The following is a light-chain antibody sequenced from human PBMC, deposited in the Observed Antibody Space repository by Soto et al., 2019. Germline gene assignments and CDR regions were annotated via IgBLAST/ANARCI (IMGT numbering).Light chain of an antibody. CDR2: GAS. CDR3: QQYGSSPPGLT. V-gene: IGKV3-20*01. CDR1: QSVSSSY. J-gene: IGKJ4*01. Sequence: EIVLTQSPGTLSLSPGERATLSCRASQSVSSSYLAWYQQKPGQAPRLLIYGASSRATGIPDRFSGSGSGTDFTLTLSRLEPEDFAVSYCQQYGSSPPGLTFGGGTKVEIK.